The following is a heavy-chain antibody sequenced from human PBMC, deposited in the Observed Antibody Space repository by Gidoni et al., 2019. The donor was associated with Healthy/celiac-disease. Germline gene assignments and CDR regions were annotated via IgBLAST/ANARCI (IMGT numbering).Heavy chain of an antibody. Sequence: EVQLVESGGGLVQPGRSLRLSCTASGFPFGDVAMSLVRQAPGKGLEWVGFIRSKAYGGTTEYAASVKGRFTSSRDDSKSIAYLQMNSLKTEDTAVYYCTRVYSGSYPRTPFDYWGQGTLVTVSS. CDR2: IRSKAYGGTT. J-gene: IGHJ4*02. V-gene: IGHV3-49*04. D-gene: IGHD1-26*01. CDR3: TRVYSGSYPRTPFDY. CDR1: GFPFGDVA.